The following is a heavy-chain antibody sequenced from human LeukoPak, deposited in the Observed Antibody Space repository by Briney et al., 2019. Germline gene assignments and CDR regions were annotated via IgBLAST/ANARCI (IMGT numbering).Heavy chain of an antibody. V-gene: IGHV3-11*06. CDR2: ISSGGSDT. CDR1: GFTFSDYY. D-gene: IGHD1-26*01. J-gene: IGHJ4*02. Sequence: GGSLRLSCAASGFTFSDYYMSWIRQAPGKGLEWVSYISSGGSDTNYADSVKGRFTISRDNTKNSPYLQMNSLRAEDTAVYYCARVLGSYAFDYWGQGILVTVSS. CDR3: ARVLGSYAFDY.